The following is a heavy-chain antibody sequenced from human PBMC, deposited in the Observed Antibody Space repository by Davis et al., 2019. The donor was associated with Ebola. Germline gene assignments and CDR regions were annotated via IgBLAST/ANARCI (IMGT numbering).Heavy chain of an antibody. CDR2: IDPSDSYT. J-gene: IGHJ4*02. V-gene: IGHV5-10-1*01. D-gene: IGHD3-10*01. CDR3: ARLSGGYPQVGSFGPPGDY. CDR1: GYSFTSYW. Sequence: GESLKISCKGSGYSFTSYWISWVRQMPGKGLERMRRIDPSDSYTNYSPSFQGHVTISADKSISTAYLQWSSLKASDTAMYYCARLSGGYPQVGSFGPPGDYWGQGTLVTVSS.